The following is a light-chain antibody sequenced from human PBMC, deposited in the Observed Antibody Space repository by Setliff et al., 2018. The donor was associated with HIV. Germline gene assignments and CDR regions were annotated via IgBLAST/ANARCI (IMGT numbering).Light chain of an antibody. Sequence: QSVLTQPASVSGSPGQSVTISCTGTSSDVGRYDYVSWYQQHPGKAPKLMIYDVTNRPSGVSNRFSGSKSGNTASLTISGLQAGDEADYYCSSYTTSSTKNVFRTGTKVTVL. V-gene: IGLV2-14*03. J-gene: IGLJ1*01. CDR3: SSYTTSSTKNV. CDR2: DVT. CDR1: SSDVGRYDY.